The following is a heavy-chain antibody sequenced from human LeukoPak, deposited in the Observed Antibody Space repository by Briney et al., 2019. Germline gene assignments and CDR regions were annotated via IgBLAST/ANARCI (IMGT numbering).Heavy chain of an antibody. CDR3: ARDGPVLLWFGELYYGMDV. V-gene: IGHV4-30-4*01. D-gene: IGHD3-10*01. CDR2: IYYSGST. Sequence: SQTLSLTCTVSGCSISSGDYYWSWIRQPPGKGLEWIGYIYYSGSTYYNPSLKSRVTISVDTSKNQFSLKLSSVTAADTAVYYCARDGPVLLWFGELYYGMDVWGQGTTVTVSS. CDR1: GCSISSGDYY. J-gene: IGHJ6*02.